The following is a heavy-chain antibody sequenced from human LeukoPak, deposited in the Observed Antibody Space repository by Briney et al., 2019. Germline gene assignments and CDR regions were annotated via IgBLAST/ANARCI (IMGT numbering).Heavy chain of an antibody. J-gene: IGHJ5*02. D-gene: IGHD3-3*01. Sequence: SETLSLTCAVYGGSFSGYYWSWIRQPPGKGLEWIGEINHSGSTNYNPSLKSRVTISVDTSKNQFSLKLSSVTAADTAVYYCARGSPFFITIFGVAGCWFDPWGQGTLVTVSS. V-gene: IGHV4-34*01. CDR3: ARGSPFFITIFGVAGCWFDP. CDR2: INHSGST. CDR1: GGSFSGYY.